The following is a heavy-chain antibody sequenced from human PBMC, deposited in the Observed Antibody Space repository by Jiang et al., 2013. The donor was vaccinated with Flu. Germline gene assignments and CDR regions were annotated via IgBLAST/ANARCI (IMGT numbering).Heavy chain of an antibody. J-gene: IGHJ4*02. V-gene: IGHV1-2*02. CDR1: GYSLTGYY. CDR2: INANSGGT. D-gene: IGHD2-15*01. CDR3: ARGCSGGSCYYVY. Sequence: GAEVKKPGASVKVSCKASGYSLTGYYMHWVRQAPGQGLEWMGWINANSGGTNYAQKFQGRVTMTRDTSINTAYMELSRLRSDDTAVYYCARGCSGGSCYYVYWGQGTLVTVSS.